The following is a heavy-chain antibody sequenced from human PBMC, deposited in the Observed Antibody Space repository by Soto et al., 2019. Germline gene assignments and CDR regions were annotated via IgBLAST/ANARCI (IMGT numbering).Heavy chain of an antibody. CDR1: GFTFRNYG. Sequence: GGSLRLSCAAAGFTFRNYGMNWVRQNTGKGLEWVSYIGIGSSTKYYADSVKGRFTISRDNAKNSLYLQMNSLRAEDTAVYYCARDQLYYNDISGRPLNAFDVWGQGTMVTVSS. V-gene: IGHV3-48*01. CDR3: ARDQLYYNDISGRPLNAFDV. D-gene: IGHD3-22*01. J-gene: IGHJ3*01. CDR2: IGIGSSTK.